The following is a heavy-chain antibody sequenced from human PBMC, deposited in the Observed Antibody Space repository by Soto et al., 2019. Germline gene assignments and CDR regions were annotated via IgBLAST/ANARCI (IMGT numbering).Heavy chain of an antibody. CDR3: AHRQLCSGTTCSWDTGWFDP. CDR1: GFSLSTTGVG. J-gene: IGHJ5*02. D-gene: IGHD2-15*01. CDR2: IYWDDDK. V-gene: IGHV2-5*02. Sequence: QITLKESGPTLVKPTQTLTLTCTFSGFSLSTTGVGVGWIRQPPGKALEWLALIYWDDDKRYNPSLKTRLTITKYTSKNQVVLTLPDLDPVDTGTYYCAHRQLCSGTTCSWDTGWFDPWGQGTLVTVSS.